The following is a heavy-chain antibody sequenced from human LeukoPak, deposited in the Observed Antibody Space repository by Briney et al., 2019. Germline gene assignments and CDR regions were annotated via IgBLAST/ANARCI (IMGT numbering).Heavy chain of an antibody. Sequence: PGGSLRLSCAASGFTFSSYSMNWVRQAPGKGLEWVSSISSSSSYIYYADSVKGRFTISRDNAKNSLYLQMISLRAEDTAVYYCARDGRGDWDFDYWGQGTLVTVSS. CDR3: ARDGRGDWDFDY. V-gene: IGHV3-21*01. D-gene: IGHD1-1*01. J-gene: IGHJ4*02. CDR1: GFTFSSYS. CDR2: ISSSSSYI.